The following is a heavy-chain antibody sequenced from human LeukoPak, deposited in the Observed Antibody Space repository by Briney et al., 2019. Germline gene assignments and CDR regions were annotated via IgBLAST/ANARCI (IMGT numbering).Heavy chain of an antibody. CDR2: IYYSGST. CDR1: GGSISSSSYY. V-gene: IGHV4-39*01. D-gene: IGHD5-18*01. CDR3: ARNTAITDY. J-gene: IGHJ4*02. Sequence: SETLSLTCTVSGGSISSSSYYWGWIRQPPGEGLEWIGSIYYSGSTYYNPSLKSRVTISVDTSKNQFSLKLSSVTAADTAVYYCARNTAITDYWGQGTLVTVSS.